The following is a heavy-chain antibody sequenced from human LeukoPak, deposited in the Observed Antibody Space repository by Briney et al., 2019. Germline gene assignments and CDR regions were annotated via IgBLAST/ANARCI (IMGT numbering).Heavy chain of an antibody. Sequence: GGSLRLSCAASGFTFSDYSINWVRQAPGKGLEWVSSIGGIGTYIYYADSVKGRFTISRDNAKNSLFLQMNGLRVEDTAVYYCVRDYDWGQGTLVTVSS. D-gene: IGHD3-16*01. V-gene: IGHV3-21*01. J-gene: IGHJ4*02. CDR1: GFTFSDYS. CDR3: VRDYD. CDR2: IGGIGTYI.